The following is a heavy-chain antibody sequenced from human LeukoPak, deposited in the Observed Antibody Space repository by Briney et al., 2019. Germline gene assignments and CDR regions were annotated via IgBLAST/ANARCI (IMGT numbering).Heavy chain of an antibody. Sequence: ASVTVSFKSSRGTFSSYAISWVRQAPGQGVEWMGRIISILGKANYAQKFQGRVTITADKSTSTAYMELSSLRSEDTAVYYCASRLWFGDNGLDYWGQGTLVTVSS. CDR3: ASRLWFGDNGLDY. D-gene: IGHD3-10*01. CDR2: IISILGKA. J-gene: IGHJ4*02. V-gene: IGHV1-69*04. CDR1: RGTFSSYA.